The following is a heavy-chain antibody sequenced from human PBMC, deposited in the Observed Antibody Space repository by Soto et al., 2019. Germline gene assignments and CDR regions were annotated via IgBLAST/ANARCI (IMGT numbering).Heavy chain of an antibody. V-gene: IGHV3-21*01. D-gene: IGHD3-3*01. Sequence: EVQLVESGGGLVKPGGSLRLSCAASGFTFSSYSMNWVRQAPGKGLEWVSSISSSSSYIYYVASVKGRFTISRDNAKNSLYLQMNRLSAEDTAVYNCARDTAIFGVVSPQTRDYWGQGTLVTVSS. CDR1: GFTFSSYS. J-gene: IGHJ4*02. CDR2: ISSSSSYI. CDR3: ARDTAIFGVVSPQTRDY.